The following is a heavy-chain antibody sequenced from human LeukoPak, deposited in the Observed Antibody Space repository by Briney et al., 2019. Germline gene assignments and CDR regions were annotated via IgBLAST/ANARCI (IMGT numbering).Heavy chain of an antibody. V-gene: IGHV4-59*08. CDR2: IYYSGST. Sequence: SETLSLTCTVSNGSISPYFWSWIRQPPGKGLEWIGYIYYSGSTKYNPSLKSRVTISLGTSKKQFSLKLSSVTAADTALYYCARRQTYFDYWGQGTLVTVSS. J-gene: IGHJ4*02. CDR3: ARRQTYFDY. CDR1: NGSISPYF.